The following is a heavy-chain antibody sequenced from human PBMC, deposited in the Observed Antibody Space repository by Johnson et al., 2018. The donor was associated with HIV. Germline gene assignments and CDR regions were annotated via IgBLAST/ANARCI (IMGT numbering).Heavy chain of an antibody. Sequence: VQLVESGGGVVQPGRSLRLSCAASGFTFSSYAMHWVRQAPGKGLEWVAVISYDGSNKYYADSVKGRFTISRDNSKNTLYLQMNSLRAEDTAVYYCTTAASSSGYGEDAFDIWGQGTMVTVSS. J-gene: IGHJ3*02. CDR1: GFTFSSYA. CDR3: TTAASSSGYGEDAFDI. D-gene: IGHD6-13*01. CDR2: ISYDGSNK. V-gene: IGHV3-30-3*01.